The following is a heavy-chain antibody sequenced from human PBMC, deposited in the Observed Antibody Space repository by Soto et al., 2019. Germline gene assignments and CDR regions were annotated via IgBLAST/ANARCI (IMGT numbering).Heavy chain of an antibody. Sequence: GGSLRLSCAASGFTFSSYAMSWVPQAPGKGLEGFSAISGSGGSTYYADSVKGRFTISRDNSKNTLYLQMNSLRAEDTAVYYCAKAWKQWPNWFDPWGQGTLVTVSS. D-gene: IGHD6-19*01. CDR2: ISGSGGST. CDR1: GFTFSSYA. J-gene: IGHJ5*02. CDR3: AKAWKQWPNWFDP. V-gene: IGHV3-23*01.